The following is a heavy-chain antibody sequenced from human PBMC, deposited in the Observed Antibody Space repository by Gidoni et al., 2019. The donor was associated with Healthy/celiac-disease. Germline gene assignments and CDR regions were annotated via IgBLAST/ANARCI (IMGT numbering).Heavy chain of an antibody. V-gene: IGHV4-59*01. Sequence: QVQLQESGPGLVKPSETLSLTCTVSGGSISRYYWSWIRNPPGKGLEWIGYIYYSGSYNYKPSLKSRVTISVDTSKNHFSLKLSSVTAADTAVYYCARVYYYGSGSYYFADWGQGTLVTVSS. CDR3: ARVYYYGSGSYYFAD. CDR1: GGSISRYY. D-gene: IGHD3-10*01. J-gene: IGHJ4*02. CDR2: IYYSGSY.